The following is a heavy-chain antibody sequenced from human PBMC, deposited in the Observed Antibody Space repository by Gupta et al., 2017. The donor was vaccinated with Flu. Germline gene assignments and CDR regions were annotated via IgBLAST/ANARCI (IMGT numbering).Heavy chain of an antibody. V-gene: IGHV3-30*18. D-gene: IGHD6-19*01. CDR2: ISYDGSNK. J-gene: IGHJ3*02. CDR3: AKEWCSSGWYVGCAFDI. CDR1: GFTFSSYG. Sequence: QVQLVESGGGVVQPGRSLRLSCAASGFTFSSYGMHWVRPAPGKGLEWVAVISYDGSNKYYADSVKGRFTISRDNSKNTLYLQMNSLRAEDTAVYYCAKEWCSSGWYVGCAFDIWGQGTMVTVSS.